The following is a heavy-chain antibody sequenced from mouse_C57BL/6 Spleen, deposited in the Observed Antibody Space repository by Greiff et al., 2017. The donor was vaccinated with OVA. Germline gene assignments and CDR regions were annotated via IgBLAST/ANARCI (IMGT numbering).Heavy chain of an antibody. CDR1: GYTFTSYW. D-gene: IGHD2-5*01. V-gene: IGHV1-69*01. CDR2: IDPSDSYT. J-gene: IGHJ3*01. CDR3: ARWNYSNSPFAY. Sequence: QVQLQQPGAELVMPGASVKLSCKASGYTFTSYWMHWVKQRPGQGLEWIGEIDPSDSYTNYNQKFKGKSTLTVDKSSSTAYMQLSSLTSEDSAVYYGARWNYSNSPFAYWGQGTLVTVSA.